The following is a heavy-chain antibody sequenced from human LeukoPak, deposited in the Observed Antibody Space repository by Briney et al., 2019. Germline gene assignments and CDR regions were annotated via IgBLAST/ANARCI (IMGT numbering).Heavy chain of an antibody. J-gene: IGHJ4*03. CDR3: ARGPTISETGYFDY. D-gene: IGHD1-1*01. V-gene: IGHV4-34*01. CDR1: GGSFSAYY. CDR2: INHRGDT. Sequence: SETLSLTCAVYGGSFSAYYRSWIRQSPGKGLEWIAEINHRGDTNYNPSVKSRVSISVDTSKNQFSLKVTSLTAADTAVYYCARGPTISETGYFDYWGQGTLVTVSS.